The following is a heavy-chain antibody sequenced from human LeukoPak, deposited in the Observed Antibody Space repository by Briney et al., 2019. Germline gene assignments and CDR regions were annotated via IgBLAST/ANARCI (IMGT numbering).Heavy chain of an antibody. CDR2: ISGGGGST. D-gene: IGHD3-10*01. CDR3: AKSTSFYGSGSYDY. Sequence: GGSLRLSCAASGFTFSSYEMNWVRQAPGKGLEWVSVISGGGGSTHVADSVKGRFTISRDNSKNTLFLQMNSLRAEETAVYYCAKSTSFYGSGSYDYWGQGTLVTVSS. V-gene: IGHV3-23*01. J-gene: IGHJ4*02. CDR1: GFTFSSYE.